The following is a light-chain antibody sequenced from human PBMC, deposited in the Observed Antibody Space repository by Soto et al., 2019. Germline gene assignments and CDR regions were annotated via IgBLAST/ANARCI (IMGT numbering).Light chain of an antibody. CDR3: QQYGSSVT. CDR2: GAS. Sequence: EIVLNQSPATLSLSPGESATLACSASQIVSNNLSWYPQKPGQAPRLLTYGASNRATGIPGRFSGSGWGTDFTLTISRLEPEDFAVYYCQQYGSSVTFGQGTKVEIK. V-gene: IGKV3-20*01. J-gene: IGKJ4*01. CDR1: QIVSNN.